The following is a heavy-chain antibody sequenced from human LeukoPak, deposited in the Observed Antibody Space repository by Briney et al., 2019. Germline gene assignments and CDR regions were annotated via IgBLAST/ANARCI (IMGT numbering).Heavy chain of an antibody. D-gene: IGHD2-21*02. Sequence: RGSLRLSCVGSGFSLGSYEINWVRQAPGKGLEWVSYISDIGTTTHYADAVKGRFTIFRDNAKNSVYLLMDSLMAEDTAMYYCAGDRSKVTAYDDALDIWGQGTMVTVSS. CDR2: ISDIGTTT. V-gene: IGHV3-48*03. CDR3: AGDRSKVTAYDDALDI. CDR1: GFSLGSYE. J-gene: IGHJ3*02.